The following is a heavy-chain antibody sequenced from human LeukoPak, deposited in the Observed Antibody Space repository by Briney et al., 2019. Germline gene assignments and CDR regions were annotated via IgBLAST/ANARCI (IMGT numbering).Heavy chain of an antibody. CDR1: GFTFSSYG. CDR2: IWYDGSNK. D-gene: IGHD1-7*01. V-gene: IGHV3-33*01. Sequence: PGGSLRLSCAASGFTFSSYGMHWVRQAPGKGLEWVAVIWYDGSNKYYADSVKGRFTISRDNSKNTLYLQMSSLRAEDTAVYYCASTWNYLYFDYWGQGTLVTVSS. J-gene: IGHJ4*02. CDR3: ASTWNYLYFDY.